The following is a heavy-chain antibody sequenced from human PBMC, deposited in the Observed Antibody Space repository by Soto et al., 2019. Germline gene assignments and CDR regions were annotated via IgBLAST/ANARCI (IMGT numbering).Heavy chain of an antibody. CDR2: IYYSGST. J-gene: IGHJ5*02. D-gene: IGHD4-4*01. V-gene: IGHV4-39*01. CDR1: GGSISSSSYY. CDR3: ARRAMSHYVRNWFDP. Sequence: SETLSLTCTVSGGSISSSSYYWGWIRQPPGKGLEWIGSIYYSGSTYYNPSLKSRVTISVDTSKNQFSLKLSYVTAADTAVYYCARRAMSHYVRNWFDPWGQGTLVTVSS.